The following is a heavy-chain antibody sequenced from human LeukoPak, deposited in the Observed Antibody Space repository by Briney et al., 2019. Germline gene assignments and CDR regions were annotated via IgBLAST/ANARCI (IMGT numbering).Heavy chain of an antibody. V-gene: IGHV3-23*01. D-gene: IGHD2-2*01. Sequence: GGSLRLSCAASGFTFSSYAMSLVRQAPGKGLEWVSAISGSGGSTYYADSVKGRFTISRDNSKNTLYLQMNSLRAEDTAVYYCAKGDRDRYCSSTSCYLFDYWGQGTLVTVSS. CDR3: AKGDRDRYCSSTSCYLFDY. J-gene: IGHJ4*02. CDR1: GFTFSSYA. CDR2: ISGSGGST.